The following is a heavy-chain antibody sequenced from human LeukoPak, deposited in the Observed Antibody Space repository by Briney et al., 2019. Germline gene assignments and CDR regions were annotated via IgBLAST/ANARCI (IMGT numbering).Heavy chain of an antibody. Sequence: GESLKISGKGSGYSFTSYWIGWVRQLPGKGLEWMGIIYPGDSDTRYSPSFQGQVTISADKSISTAYLQWSSLKASDTAMYYCARGESITIFGVVSGGYFDYWGQGTLVTVSS. D-gene: IGHD3-3*01. CDR2: IYPGDSDT. CDR3: ARGESITIFGVVSGGYFDY. CDR1: GYSFTSYW. J-gene: IGHJ4*02. V-gene: IGHV5-51*01.